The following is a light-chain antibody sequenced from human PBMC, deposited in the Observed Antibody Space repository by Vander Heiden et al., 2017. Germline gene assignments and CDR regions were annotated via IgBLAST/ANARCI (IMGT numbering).Light chain of an antibody. J-gene: IGKJ2*01. V-gene: IGKV1-39*01. CDR2: TAS. CDR3: RQSSSTTPYT. CDR1: QSIGNY. Sequence: IQMTQSPSSSFASVGDRVTITCRASQSIGNYLNWYQQKPGKAPNLLVNTASSLQNGVPSRFSGSGCGADFTLTISSLQPEDFATYYYRQSSSTTPYTFGQGTKLEIK.